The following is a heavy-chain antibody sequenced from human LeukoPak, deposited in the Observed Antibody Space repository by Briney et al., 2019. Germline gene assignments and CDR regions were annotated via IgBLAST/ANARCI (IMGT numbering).Heavy chain of an antibody. CDR1: GGSISSGGYS. D-gene: IGHD2-21*01. Sequence: SETLSLTCAVSGGSISSGGYSWSWIRQPPGKGLEWIGEIDPSGSTNYNPSLKSRLNISVDTSKNQFSLKLSSVTAADTAVYYCASLLDDWGQGTLVTVSS. CDR3: ASLLDD. J-gene: IGHJ4*02. V-gene: IGHV4-30-2*01. CDR2: IDPSGST.